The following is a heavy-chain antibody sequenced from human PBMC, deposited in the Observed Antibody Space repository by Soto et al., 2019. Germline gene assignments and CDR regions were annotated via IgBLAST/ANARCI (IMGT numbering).Heavy chain of an antibody. V-gene: IGHV1-8*01. D-gene: IGHD2-2*01. CDR1: GYRFSSSD. Sequence: ASVNVSCKTSGYRFSSSDINWVRQASGQGLEWVGWMSPNSGNTGFGQEFQGRVTMTKDTARSTAYMALTSLTSEDTAVYYCVREFAVPGGKWGQGTLVTVSS. CDR2: MSPNSGNT. J-gene: IGHJ4*02. CDR3: VREFAVPGGK.